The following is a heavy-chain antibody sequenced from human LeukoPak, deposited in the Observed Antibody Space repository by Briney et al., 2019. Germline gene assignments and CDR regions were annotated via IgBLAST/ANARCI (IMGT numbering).Heavy chain of an antibody. V-gene: IGHV4-4*07. Sequence: PSETLSLTCTVSGGSISSYYWSWIRQPAGKGLEWIGRIYTGGSTNYNPSLKSRVTMSVDTSKNQFSLKLSSVTAADTAVYYCARWCGGSTSCYPSYSYYYGMDVWGQGTTVTVSS. D-gene: IGHD2-2*01. J-gene: IGHJ6*02. CDR3: ARWCGGSTSCYPSYSYYYGMDV. CDR2: IYTGGST. CDR1: GGSISSYY.